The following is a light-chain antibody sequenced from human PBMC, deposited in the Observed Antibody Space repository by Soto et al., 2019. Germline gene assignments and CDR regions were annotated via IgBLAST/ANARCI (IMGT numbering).Light chain of an antibody. J-gene: IGLJ1*01. CDR1: TSDVGSYNL. V-gene: IGLV2-23*02. CDR2: EVS. CDR3: QCYDSSRSVLYV. Sequence: QSALTQPASVSGSPGQSITISCTGTTSDVGSYNLVSWYQQHPGKAPKLIIYEVSERPSGVSTRFSGSKSGNMASLTISGLQAEDEAEYYCQCYDSSRSVLYVFRTGTKATVL.